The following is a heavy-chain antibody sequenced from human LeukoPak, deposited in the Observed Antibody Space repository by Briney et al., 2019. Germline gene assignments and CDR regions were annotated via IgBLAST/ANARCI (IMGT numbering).Heavy chain of an antibody. J-gene: IGHJ4*02. Sequence: GGSLRLSCAAPGFMFHDYAIHWVRHAPGKGQEWVSLISGDGGSTFYADSVKGRFTISRDNSKNSLYLQMNSLRSDDTALYYCARESESSGWYDYWGQGTLVTVSS. CDR2: ISGDGGST. CDR1: GFMFHDYA. V-gene: IGHV3-43*02. D-gene: IGHD6-19*01. CDR3: ARESESSGWYDY.